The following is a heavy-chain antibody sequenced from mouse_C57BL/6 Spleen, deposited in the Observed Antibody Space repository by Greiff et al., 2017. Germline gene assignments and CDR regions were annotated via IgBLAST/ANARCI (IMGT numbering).Heavy chain of an antibody. J-gene: IGHJ1*03. Sequence: VQLQQSGAELVKPGASVKMSCKASGYTFTTYSIEWMKQNHGKSLEWIGNFHPYNDDTRYNEKFKGKATLTVEKSSSTVYMELRRLTSEDSAVYYCAREGRYEGYFAVWGKGTPVTVSS. CDR3: AREGRYEGYFAV. CDR2: FHPYNDDT. CDR1: GYTFTTYS. V-gene: IGHV1-47*01. D-gene: IGHD1-1*01.